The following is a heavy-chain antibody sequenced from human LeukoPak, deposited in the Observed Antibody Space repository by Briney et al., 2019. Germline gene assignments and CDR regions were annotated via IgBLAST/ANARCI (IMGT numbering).Heavy chain of an antibody. D-gene: IGHD6-13*01. CDR3: AGGGRLGTAAGTTTWFET. Sequence: GASVKVSCKASGGTFSSYTISWVRQAPGQGLEWMGRIIPILGIANYAQKFQGRVTITADKSTSTAYMELSSLRSADTAVYYCAGGGRLGTAAGTTTWFETCGERAPLSVSS. CDR1: GGTFSSYT. V-gene: IGHV1-69*02. J-gene: IGHJ5*02. CDR2: IIPILGIA.